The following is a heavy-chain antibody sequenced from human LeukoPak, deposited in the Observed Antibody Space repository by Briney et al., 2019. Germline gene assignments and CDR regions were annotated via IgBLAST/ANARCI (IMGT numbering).Heavy chain of an antibody. CDR3: AKDMRYDSSGHFDY. CDR2: ISWNSGSI. V-gene: IGHV3-9*01. CDR1: GFTFDDYA. D-gene: IGHD3-22*01. Sequence: GRSLRLSCAASGFTFDDYAMHWVRQAPGKGLEWVSGISWNSGSIGYADSVKGRFTISRDNAKNSLYLQMNSLRAEDTALYYCAKDMRYDSSGHFDYWCQGTLVTVSS. J-gene: IGHJ4*02.